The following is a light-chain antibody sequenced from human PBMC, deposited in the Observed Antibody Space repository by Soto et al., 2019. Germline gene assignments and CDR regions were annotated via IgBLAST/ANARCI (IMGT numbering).Light chain of an antibody. CDR1: KLGDKY. V-gene: IGLV3-1*01. CDR3: QAWDSSTYNYV. CDR2: QDS. Sequence: SYELTQPPSVSVSPGQTASITCSGDKLGDKYACWYQQKPGQSPVLVIYQDSKRPSGIPERFSGSNSGNTATLTISGTQAMDEDDYYCQAWDSSTYNYVFGTGTKLTVL. J-gene: IGLJ1*01.